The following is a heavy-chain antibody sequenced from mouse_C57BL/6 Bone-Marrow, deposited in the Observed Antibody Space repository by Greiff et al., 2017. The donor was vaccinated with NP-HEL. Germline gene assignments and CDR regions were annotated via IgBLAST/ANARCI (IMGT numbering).Heavy chain of an antibody. V-gene: IGHV14-4*01. J-gene: IGHJ3*01. CDR3: SRTPLPCAPFAY. CDR1: GFNIKDDY. Sequence: EVQLQQSGAELVRPGASVKLSCTASGFNIKDDYMHWVKQRPEQGLEWIGWIDPENGDTEYASKFQGKATITADTSSNTAYLQLSSLTSEDTAVYYWSRTPLPCAPFAYWGQGTLVTVSA. CDR2: IDPENGDT.